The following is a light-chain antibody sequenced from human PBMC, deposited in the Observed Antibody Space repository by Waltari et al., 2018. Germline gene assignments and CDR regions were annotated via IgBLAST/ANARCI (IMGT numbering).Light chain of an antibody. CDR1: QSVNSN. V-gene: IGKV3-15*01. J-gene: IGKJ1*01. Sequence: ETVMTQSPATLSVSPGERATLSCRASQSVNSNLAWYQQKPGQAPRLLIYGASTRATAVPARFSGSRSGTEFTLTISSLQSEDFAVYFCHQYNDWWAFGQGTKVEIK. CDR2: GAS. CDR3: HQYNDWWA.